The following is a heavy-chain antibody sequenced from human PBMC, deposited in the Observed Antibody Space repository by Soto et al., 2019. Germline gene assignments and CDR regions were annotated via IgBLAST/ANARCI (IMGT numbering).Heavy chain of an antibody. V-gene: IGHV3-66*01. J-gene: IGHJ4*02. D-gene: IGHD6-13*01. CDR2: IYSGGST. CDR1: GFTVSSNY. CDR3: ARETLLYSSSWYYFDY. Sequence: GGSLRLSCAASGFTVSSNYMSWVRQAPGKGLEWVSVIYSGGSTYYADSVKGRFTISRDNSKNTLYLQMNSLRAEDTAVYYCARETLLYSSSWYYFDYWGQGTLVTVSS.